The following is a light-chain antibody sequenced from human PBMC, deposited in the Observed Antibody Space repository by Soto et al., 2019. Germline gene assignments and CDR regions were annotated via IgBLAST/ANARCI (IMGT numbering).Light chain of an antibody. V-gene: IGLV2-23*01. CDR2: EGS. J-gene: IGLJ2*01. CDR3: CSYAGSSTPRGV. CDR1: SSDVGSYNL. Sequence: QSALTQPASVSGSPGQSITISCTGTSSDVGSYNLVSWYQQHPGKAPKLMIYEGSKRPSGVSNRFSGSKSGNTASLTISGLQAEDEADYYCCSYAGSSTPRGVFGGGTKLTVL.